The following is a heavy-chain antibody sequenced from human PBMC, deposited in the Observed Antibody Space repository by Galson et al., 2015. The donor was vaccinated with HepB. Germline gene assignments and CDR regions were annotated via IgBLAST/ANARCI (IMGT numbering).Heavy chain of an antibody. CDR3: AKSWHFSMDV. D-gene: IGHD2/OR15-2a*01. V-gene: IGHV3-23*01. CDR1: GFTFSNYA. J-gene: IGHJ6*02. Sequence: SLRLSCAASGFTFSNYAMRWVRQAPGKGLEWVSSISDSVDSTYYADSVKGRFTVSRDNPKNKLYLQMNSLRVEDTAIYYCAKSWHFSMDVWGQGTTVTVSS. CDR2: ISDSVDST.